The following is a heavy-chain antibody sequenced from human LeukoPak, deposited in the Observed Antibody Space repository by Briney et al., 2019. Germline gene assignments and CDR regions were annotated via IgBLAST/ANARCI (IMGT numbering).Heavy chain of an antibody. V-gene: IGHV3-48*01. D-gene: IGHD1-26*01. CDR2: ISSSSSTI. CDR1: GFTFSSYS. J-gene: IGHJ4*02. Sequence: GGSLRLSCAASGFTFSSYSMNWVRQAPGKGLEWVSYISSSSSTIYYADSVKGRFTISRDNAKNSLYLQMNSLRAEDTAVYYCARPSGSYYDYWGQGTLVTVSS. CDR3: ARPSGSYYDY.